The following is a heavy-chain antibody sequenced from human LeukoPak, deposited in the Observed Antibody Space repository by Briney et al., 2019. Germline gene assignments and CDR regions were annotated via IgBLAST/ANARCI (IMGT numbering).Heavy chain of an antibody. Sequence: PGGSLRLSCEASGFTLSSYDMHWVRQVTGKGLEWVSAIGVAGDTYYPGSVKGRFIITRENAKNSLYLQMNSLRVEDTAVYYCARDRHGMAVWGQGTTVVVSS. CDR2: IGVAGDT. CDR3: ARDRHGMAV. CDR1: GFTLSSYD. J-gene: IGHJ6*02. V-gene: IGHV3-13*01.